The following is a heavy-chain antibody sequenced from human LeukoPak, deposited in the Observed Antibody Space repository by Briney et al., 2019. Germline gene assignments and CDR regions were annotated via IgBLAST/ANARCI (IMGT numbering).Heavy chain of an antibody. Sequence: GGSLRLSCAASGFTFSSYAMSWVRQAPGKGLEWDSAISGSGGSTYYADSVKGRFTISRDNSKNTLYLQMNSLRAEDTAVYYCAKALTIFGVVRNQVDYWGQGTLVTVSS. V-gene: IGHV3-23*01. D-gene: IGHD3-3*01. CDR1: GFTFSSYA. CDR2: ISGSGGST. CDR3: AKALTIFGVVRNQVDY. J-gene: IGHJ4*02.